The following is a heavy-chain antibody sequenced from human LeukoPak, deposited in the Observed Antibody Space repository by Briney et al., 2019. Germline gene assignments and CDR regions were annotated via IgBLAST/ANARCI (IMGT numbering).Heavy chain of an antibody. D-gene: IGHD3-3*01. CDR2: ISGSGSST. CDR1: GFTFSSYA. V-gene: IGHV3-23*01. CDR3: AKDLRITIFGVVKLGPKGTVFDY. J-gene: IGHJ4*02. Sequence: GGSLRLSCAASGFTFSSYAMSWVRQAPGKGLEWVSAISGSGSSTYYADSVKGRFTISRDNSKNTLYLQMNSLRAEDTAVYYCAKDLRITIFGVVKLGPKGTVFDYWGQGTLVTVSS.